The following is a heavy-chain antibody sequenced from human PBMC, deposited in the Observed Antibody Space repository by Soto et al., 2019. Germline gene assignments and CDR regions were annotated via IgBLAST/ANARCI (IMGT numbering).Heavy chain of an antibody. CDR2: IIPILGIA. D-gene: IGHD6-19*01. Sequence: QIKLVQSGAEVKKPGSSVKVSCKASGGTFSSYTISWVRQAPGQGLEWMGRIIPILGIANYAQKFQGRVTITADKSTSTAYMELSSLRSEDTAVYYCARVDSSGRGGMHLCGQGTTVTASS. J-gene: IGHJ6*02. CDR1: GGTFSSYT. V-gene: IGHV1-69*02. CDR3: ARVDSSGRGGMHL.